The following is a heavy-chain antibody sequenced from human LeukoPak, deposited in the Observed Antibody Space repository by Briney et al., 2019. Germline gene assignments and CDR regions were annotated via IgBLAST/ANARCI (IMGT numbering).Heavy chain of an antibody. CDR1: GGSFSGYY. Sequence: PSETLSLTCAVYGGSFSGYYWSWIRQPAGKGLEWIGRIYTSGSTNYNPSLKSRVTMSVDTSKNQFSLKLSSVTAADTAVYYCASRVAGLFLGPNWFDPWGQGTLVTVSS. J-gene: IGHJ5*02. CDR2: IYTSGST. CDR3: ASRVAGLFLGPNWFDP. D-gene: IGHD6-19*01. V-gene: IGHV4-59*10.